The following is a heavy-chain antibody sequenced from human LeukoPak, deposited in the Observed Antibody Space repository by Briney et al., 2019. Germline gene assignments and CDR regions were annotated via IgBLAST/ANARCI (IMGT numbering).Heavy chain of an antibody. CDR3: AREYCSSTSCYGMDV. V-gene: IGHV3-53*01. CDR2: IYSGGST. CDR1: GFTVRSNY. J-gene: IGHJ6*02. Sequence: GGSLRLSCAASGFTVRSNYMSWVRQAPGKGLEWVSVIYSGGSTYYADSVKGRFTISRDNSKNTLYLQINSLRAEDTAVYYCAREYCSSTSCYGMDVWGQGTTVTVSS. D-gene: IGHD2-2*01.